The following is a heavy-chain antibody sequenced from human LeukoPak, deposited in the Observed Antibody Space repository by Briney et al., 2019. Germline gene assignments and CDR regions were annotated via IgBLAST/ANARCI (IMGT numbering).Heavy chain of an antibody. Sequence: SETLSLTCTVSGGSISSYYWSWIRQPPGKGLEWIGYIYYSGSTNYNPSLKSRVTILVDTSKNQFSLKLSSVSAVDTAVYYCARDQGFWSGYLDYWGQGTLVTVSS. CDR1: GGSISSYY. J-gene: IGHJ4*02. D-gene: IGHD3-3*01. V-gene: IGHV4-59*01. CDR2: IYYSGST. CDR3: ARDQGFWSGYLDY.